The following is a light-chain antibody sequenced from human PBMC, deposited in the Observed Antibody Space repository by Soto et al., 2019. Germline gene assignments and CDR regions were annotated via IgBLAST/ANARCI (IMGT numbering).Light chain of an antibody. V-gene: IGLV2-14*01. CDR1: SSDVGGYNY. CDR3: SSYTSSSTPCV. J-gene: IGLJ1*01. CDR2: DVS. Sequence: QSALTQPASVSGSPGQSITISCTGTSSDVGGYNYVSWYQQHPGKAPKLMIYDVSNRPSGVSNRFSGSKSGNTASLTISVLQAEDEADYYCSSYTSSSTPCVFGTGTKLTVL.